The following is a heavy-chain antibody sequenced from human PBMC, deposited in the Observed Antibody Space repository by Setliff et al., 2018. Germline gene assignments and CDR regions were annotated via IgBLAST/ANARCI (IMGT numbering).Heavy chain of an antibody. D-gene: IGHD3-22*01. Sequence: GGSLRFSCAASGFTFSSYEMNWVRQAPGKGLEWVSYISSSGSKIYYADSVKGRFTISRDNAKNSLDLQMNSLRAEDTAVNYCARDPNSSGDYWYFDLWGRGTLVTVSS. CDR3: ARDPNSSGDYWYFDL. J-gene: IGHJ2*01. CDR2: ISSSGSKI. CDR1: GFTFSSYE. V-gene: IGHV3-48*03.